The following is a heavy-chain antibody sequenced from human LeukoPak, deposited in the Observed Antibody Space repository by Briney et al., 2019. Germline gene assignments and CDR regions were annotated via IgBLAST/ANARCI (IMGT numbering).Heavy chain of an antibody. CDR3: ARESEYSSSNYYYYGMDV. J-gene: IGHJ6*02. Sequence: SQTLSLTCTVSAGSISSGTYYWNWIRQPAGKGLERIARIYTSGSTNYNPSLKSRVTISVDTSKNQFSLKLSSVTAADTAVYYCARESEYSSSNYYYYGMDVWGQGTTVTVSS. D-gene: IGHD6-6*01. CDR1: AGSISSGTYY. CDR2: IYTSGST. V-gene: IGHV4-61*02.